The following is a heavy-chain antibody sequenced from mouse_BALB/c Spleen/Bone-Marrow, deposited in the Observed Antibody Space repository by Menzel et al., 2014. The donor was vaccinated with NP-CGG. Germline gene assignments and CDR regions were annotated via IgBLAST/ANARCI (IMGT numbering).Heavy chain of an antibody. V-gene: IGHV2-9*02. J-gene: IGHJ2*01. CDR2: IWAGGYI. Sequence: QVQLQQSGPGLVAPSQSLSITCTVSGFSLTRYGVHWVRQPPGKGLEWLGVIWAGGYINYNSALMSRLSISKDNSKSQVFLKMNSLQTDGTAMYFCARDDYDGYFDYWGQGTTLTVSS. CDR1: GFSLTRYG. D-gene: IGHD2-4*01. CDR3: ARDDYDGYFDY.